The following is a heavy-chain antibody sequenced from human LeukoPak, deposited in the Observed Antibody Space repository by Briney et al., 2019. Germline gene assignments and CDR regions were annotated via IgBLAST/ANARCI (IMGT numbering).Heavy chain of an antibody. V-gene: IGHV1-2*02. CDR1: GYTFTGYY. Sequence: ASVKVSCKASGYTFTGYYMHWVRQAPGQGLEWMGWINPNSGGTNYAQKFQGRVTMTRDTSISTAYMELSRLRSDDTAVYYCAXDXYYXDSSGYCIDYWGQGTLVTVSS. CDR2: INPNSGGT. J-gene: IGHJ4*02. CDR3: AXDXYYXDSSGYCIDY. D-gene: IGHD3-22*01.